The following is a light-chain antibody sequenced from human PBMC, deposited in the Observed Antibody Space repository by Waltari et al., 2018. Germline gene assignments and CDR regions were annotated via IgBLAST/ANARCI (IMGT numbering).Light chain of an antibody. V-gene: IGKV1-5*03. Sequence: DIQMTQSPSTLSASVGDRVTITCRASHTISTWLAWYQQKPGKAPRLLTYKASTLESGVPSRFSGSGSGTEFTLTISSLQPDDFATYYCQQYYSYLRTFGQGTKVEIK. CDR2: KAS. CDR1: HTISTW. J-gene: IGKJ1*01. CDR3: QQYYSYLRT.